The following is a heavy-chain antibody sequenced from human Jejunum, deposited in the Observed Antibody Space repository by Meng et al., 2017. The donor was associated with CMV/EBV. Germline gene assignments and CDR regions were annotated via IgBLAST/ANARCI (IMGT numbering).Heavy chain of an antibody. V-gene: IGHV4-39*07. CDR2: IYSSGGT. J-gene: IGHJ4*02. CDR3: VRETDMTVGPHFDY. D-gene: IGHD3-22*01. CDR1: GGSISSSSEY. Sequence: HLHLQQSVPARVNASEPLSLTSIFSGGSISSSSEYWGWIRRPPGKGLEWIGTIYSSGGTDYNVSLKSRVTTSVDTSKKQFSLRLASVTAADTAIYYCVRETDMTVGPHFDYWGQGALVTASS.